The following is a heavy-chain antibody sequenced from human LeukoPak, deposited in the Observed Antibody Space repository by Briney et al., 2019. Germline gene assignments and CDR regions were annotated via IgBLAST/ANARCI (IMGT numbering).Heavy chain of an antibody. J-gene: IGHJ4*02. CDR1: GFTFSSYA. D-gene: IGHD3-10*01. CDR2: ISGSGGST. Sequence: PGGSLRLSCAASGFTFSSYAMSWVRQAPGKGLEWVSAISGSGGSTYYPDSVKGRFTISRDNSKNTLYLQMNSLRAEDTAVYYCAKGIWFGESRPNWGQGTLVTVSS. V-gene: IGHV3-23*01. CDR3: AKGIWFGESRPN.